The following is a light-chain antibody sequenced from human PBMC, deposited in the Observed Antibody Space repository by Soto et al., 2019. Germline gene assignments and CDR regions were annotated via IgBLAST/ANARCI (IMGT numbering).Light chain of an antibody. CDR2: GES. Sequence: EIVLTQSPGTLSLSPGERASLSCRADQSVNSVYLAWYQHKPGQAPRLLIYGESDRATGIPDRFSGSGSRRDFTLTISRLEPEDFAVYYCQQYVTSPFTFGPGTKVDI. CDR3: QQYVTSPFT. V-gene: IGKV3-20*01. J-gene: IGKJ3*01. CDR1: QSVNSVY.